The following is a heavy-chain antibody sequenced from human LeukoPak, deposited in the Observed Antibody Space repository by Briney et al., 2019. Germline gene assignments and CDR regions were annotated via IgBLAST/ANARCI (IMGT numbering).Heavy chain of an antibody. CDR1: GFVFKNYW. V-gene: IGHV3-7*01. Sequence: GGSLRLSCVASGFVFKNYWMSWVRQAPGKGLEWLANINCDGSKKYHVDSVEGRFTISRDNAKNSLYLQMNSLRVDDTAVYYCGKSEVTIPDSHWGQGTPVTVSS. CDR2: INCDGSKK. CDR3: GKSEVTIPDSH. D-gene: IGHD2-21*02. J-gene: IGHJ4*02.